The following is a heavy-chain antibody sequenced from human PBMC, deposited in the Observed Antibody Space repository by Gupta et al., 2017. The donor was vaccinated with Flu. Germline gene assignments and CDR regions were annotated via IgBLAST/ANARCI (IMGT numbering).Heavy chain of an antibody. CDR3: AKGPTYYDILTGSDY. Sequence: QVQLVESGGGVVQPGRSLRLSCAASGFTFSRYGLHWVRQAPGKGLEWVAVISYDGSNKYYADSVKGRFTISGDNSKNTLYLQMNSLRAEDTAVYYCAKGPTYYDILTGSDYWGQGTLVTVSS. D-gene: IGHD3-9*01. CDR1: GFTFSRYG. V-gene: IGHV3-30*18. J-gene: IGHJ4*02. CDR2: ISYDGSNK.